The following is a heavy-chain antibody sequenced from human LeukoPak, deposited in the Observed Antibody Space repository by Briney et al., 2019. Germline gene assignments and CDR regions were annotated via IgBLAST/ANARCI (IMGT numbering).Heavy chain of an antibody. V-gene: IGHV7-4-1*02. Sequence: ASVKVSCKASGCTFTSYAMNWVRQAPGQGLEWMGRINTNTGNPTYAQGFTGRFVFSLDTSVSTAYLQISSLKAEDTAVYYCARAGDKGCPYGGALDYWGKGTLVTVSS. CDR2: INTNTGNP. J-gene: IGHJ4*02. CDR3: ARAGDKGCPYGGALDY. CDR1: GCTFTSYA. D-gene: IGHD4/OR15-4a*01.